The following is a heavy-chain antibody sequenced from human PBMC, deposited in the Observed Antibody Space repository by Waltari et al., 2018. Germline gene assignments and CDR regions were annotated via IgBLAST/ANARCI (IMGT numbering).Heavy chain of an antibody. CDR3: ARSHAIWTGHYGMDV. CDR2: SYHSGRT. D-gene: IGHD3-9*01. Sequence: QVQLQESGPGLVKPSETLSRTCAVSGYSISSGYYWGWFRQPPGKGLEWIGSSYHSGRTYSVPSLKSRVTRAVDATENQFSLKRSSVTAADTAVYYCARSHAIWTGHYGMDVWGQGTTVTVSS. V-gene: IGHV4-38-2*01. CDR1: GYSISSGYY. J-gene: IGHJ6*02.